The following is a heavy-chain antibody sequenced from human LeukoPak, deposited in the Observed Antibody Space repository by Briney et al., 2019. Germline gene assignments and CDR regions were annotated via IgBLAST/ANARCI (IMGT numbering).Heavy chain of an antibody. V-gene: IGHV4-59*12. Sequence: PSETLSLTCTVSGGSISSYYWSWIRQSPGKGLERIGYIDYSGSAYYNPSFKSRVTISVDTAKSQFSLDLRSVTAADTAVYYCARDAWNGNSPLDYWGQGTLVTVSS. CDR3: ARDAWNGNSPLDY. D-gene: IGHD4-23*01. J-gene: IGHJ4*02. CDR1: GGSISSYY. CDR2: IDYSGSA.